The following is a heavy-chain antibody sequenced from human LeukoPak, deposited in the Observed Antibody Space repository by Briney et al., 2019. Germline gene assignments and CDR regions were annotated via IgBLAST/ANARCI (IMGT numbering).Heavy chain of an antibody. CDR2: INTDGSST. V-gene: IGHV3-74*01. CDR3: ARAVRWRMEYYFDY. Sequence: PGGSLRLSCAASGFTFSSYWMHWVRQTPGKGLVWVSRINTDGSSTSYADSVKGRFTISRDNAKNTLYLQMNSLRAEDTAVSYCARAVRWRMEYYFDYWGQGTLVTVSS. CDR1: GFTFSSYW. J-gene: IGHJ4*02. D-gene: IGHD3-3*01.